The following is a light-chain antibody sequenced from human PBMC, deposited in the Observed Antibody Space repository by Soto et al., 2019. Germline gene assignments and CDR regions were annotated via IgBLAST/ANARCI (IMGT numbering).Light chain of an antibody. CDR1: RVIGDW. Sequence: DIQMTQSPSFVSASVGDTVSITCRASRVIGDWLAWYQHKPGKVPKLLIYGASTLQSGVPSRFSASGVGTDFTLTISTLQPEDFATYSCQQANNFPLTFGGGTKVDIK. J-gene: IGKJ4*01. CDR2: GAS. CDR3: QQANNFPLT. V-gene: IGKV1-12*01.